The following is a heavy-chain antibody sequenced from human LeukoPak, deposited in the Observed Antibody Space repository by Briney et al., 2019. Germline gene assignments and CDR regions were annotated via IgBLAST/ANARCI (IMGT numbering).Heavy chain of an antibody. Sequence: ASVKVSCKASGYTFTSYYMHWVRQAPGQGLEWMGIINPSGGSTSYAQKFQGRVTMTRDTSTSTVYMELSSLRSEDTAVCYCARDRLTQAIDYWGQGTLVTVSS. CDR2: INPSGGST. V-gene: IGHV1-46*01. CDR1: GYTFTSYY. J-gene: IGHJ4*02. D-gene: IGHD6-6*01. CDR3: ARDRLTQAIDY.